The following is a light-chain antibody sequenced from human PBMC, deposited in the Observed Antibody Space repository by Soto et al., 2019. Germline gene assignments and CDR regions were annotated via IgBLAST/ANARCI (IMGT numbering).Light chain of an antibody. J-gene: IGLJ1*01. Sequence: QSALTQPASVSGSPGQSITISCAGTMRDIGDWNYVSWYQQSPGKAPKLIIYEVNYRPSGVSYRFSGSKSGNTASLTISGLQAEDEADYYCSSFSSDTTLFVFGGGTKLTVL. CDR2: EVN. CDR3: SSFSSDTTLFV. V-gene: IGLV2-14*01. CDR1: MRDIGDWNY.